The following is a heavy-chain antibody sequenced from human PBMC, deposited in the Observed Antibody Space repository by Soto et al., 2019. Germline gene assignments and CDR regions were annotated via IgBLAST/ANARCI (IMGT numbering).Heavy chain of an antibody. CDR1: GGSISSYY. J-gene: IGHJ6*02. Sequence: PSETLSLTCTVSGGSISSYYWSWIRQPPGKGLEWSGYIYYSGSTNYNPSLKSRVTISVDTSKNQFSLKLSSVTAADTAVYYCARKGVSSSWYNYYGMDVWGQGTTVTVPS. D-gene: IGHD6-13*01. V-gene: IGHV4-59*01. CDR2: IYYSGST. CDR3: ARKGVSSSWYNYYGMDV.